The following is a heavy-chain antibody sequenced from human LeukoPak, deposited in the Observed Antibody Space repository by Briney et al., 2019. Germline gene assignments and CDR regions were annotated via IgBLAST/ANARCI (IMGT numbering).Heavy chain of an antibody. Sequence: PGGSLRLSCAASGFTFSSYAMSWVRQAPGKGLEWVANIKQDGSEKYYVDSVKGRFTISRDNAKNSLYLQMNSLRAEDTAVYYCARRIAAGEIDYWGQGTLVTVSS. D-gene: IGHD6-13*01. V-gene: IGHV3-7*01. CDR1: GFTFSSYA. CDR3: ARRIAAGEIDY. J-gene: IGHJ4*02. CDR2: IKQDGSEK.